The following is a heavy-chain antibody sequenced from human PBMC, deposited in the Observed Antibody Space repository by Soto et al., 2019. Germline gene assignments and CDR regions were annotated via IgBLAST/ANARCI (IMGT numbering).Heavy chain of an antibody. CDR2: MKPNSGNT. CDR3: ARGPSSYVWFDP. J-gene: IGHJ5*02. D-gene: IGHD6-6*01. V-gene: IGHV1-8*01. CDR1: GYTAPSSD. Sequence: APVKVSCKASGYTAPSSDINCVRQATGQGLEWMGWMKPNSGNTGYAQKFQGRGTMTRNTSISTAYMELGSLRSEDTAVYYCARGPSSYVWFDPWGEGTLVTVSS.